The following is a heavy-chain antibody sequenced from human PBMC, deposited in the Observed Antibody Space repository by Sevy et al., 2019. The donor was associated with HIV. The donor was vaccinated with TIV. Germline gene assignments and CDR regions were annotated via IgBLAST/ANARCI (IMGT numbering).Heavy chain of an antibody. J-gene: IGHJ4*02. V-gene: IGHV3-11*01. Sequence: GGSLRVSCAASGFTFSDYLMTWIRQAPGKGLEWVSHISGSGITTYYADSVKGRFIVSRDNAKNSLYLQMNSLRAADTAVFYCAAGVGAAPGDYWGQGTLVTVSS. D-gene: IGHD2-15*01. CDR3: AAGVGAAPGDY. CDR1: GFTFSDYL. CDR2: ISGSGITT.